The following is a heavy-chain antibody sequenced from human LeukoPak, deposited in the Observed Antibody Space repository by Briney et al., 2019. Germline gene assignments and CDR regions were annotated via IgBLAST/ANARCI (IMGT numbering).Heavy chain of an antibody. CDR3: ARWSIGIGAAAGDY. CDR1: GYTFTSYG. D-gene: IGHD6-13*01. V-gene: IGHV1-18*01. CDR2: ISTYNGNT. Sequence: ASVKVSCKASGYTFTSYGISWVRQAPGQGLEWMGWISTYNGNTNYAQKLQGRVTMTTDTSTSTAYMELRSLRSDDTAVYYCARWSIGIGAAAGDYWGQGTLVTVSS. J-gene: IGHJ4*02.